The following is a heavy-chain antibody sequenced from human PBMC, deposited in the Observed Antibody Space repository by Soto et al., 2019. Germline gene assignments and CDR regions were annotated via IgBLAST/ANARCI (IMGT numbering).Heavy chain of an antibody. CDR2: IIPIFGTT. V-gene: IGHV1-69*06. CDR3: ARDRTASGSYTNWLDP. J-gene: IGHJ5*02. CDR1: GGTFGSDA. D-gene: IGHD3-22*01. Sequence: QVHLMQSGAEVKTPGSSVKVSCKASGGTFGSDAITWVRQAPGQGLEWVGRIIPIFGTTDYAQNLQGRVTISADKSTLTAYMELHSLTSDDTARCDCARDRTASGSYTNWLDPWGQGTQVTVSS.